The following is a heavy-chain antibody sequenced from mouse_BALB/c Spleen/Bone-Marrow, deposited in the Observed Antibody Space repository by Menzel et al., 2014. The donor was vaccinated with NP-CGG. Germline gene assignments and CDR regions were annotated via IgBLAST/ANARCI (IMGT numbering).Heavy chain of an antibody. Sequence: ESGPGLVKPSQSLSLTCSVTGYSITSGYYCNWIRQFPGNKLEWMGHISYDGSNNYNPSLKNRISITRDTSKNQFFLKLNSVTTEDTATYYXASGRYRYLFAYWCQLSLXXXSA. CDR1: GYSITSGYY. CDR3: ASGRYRYLFAY. CDR2: ISYDGSN. D-gene: IGHD2-14*01. J-gene: IGHJ3*01. V-gene: IGHV3-6*02.